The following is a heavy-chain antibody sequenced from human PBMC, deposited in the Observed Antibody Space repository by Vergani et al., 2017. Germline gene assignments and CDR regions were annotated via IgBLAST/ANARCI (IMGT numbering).Heavy chain of an antibody. CDR1: GGSISTYY. CDR2: IYSSAST. J-gene: IGHJ6*03. D-gene: IGHD4-11*01. CDR3: ARATDYYYYMDV. Sequence: QVRLQESGPGLVKPSETLSLNCTVSGGSISTYYWSWIRQPPGKGLEWIGYIYSSASTIYNPSRKSRVNTSVDTSKNQFSLELSSVTAADTAVYYCARATDYYYYMDVWGKGTTVTVSS. V-gene: IGHV4-59*01.